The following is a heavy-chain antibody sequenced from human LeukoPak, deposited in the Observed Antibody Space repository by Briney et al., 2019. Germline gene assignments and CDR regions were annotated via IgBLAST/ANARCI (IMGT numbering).Heavy chain of an antibody. CDR1: GGSISSDDYN. Sequence: SETLSLTCTVSGGSISSDDYNWSWLRQHPGKGREGIGYIYDSGHTFYNPSIRSRVTISVDTSKNQFSLKLSSVTAADTAVYYCARNGEIVGTSWYYFDYWGQGTLVTVSS. V-gene: IGHV4-31*03. D-gene: IGHD6-13*01. J-gene: IGHJ4*02. CDR3: ARNGEIVGTSWYYFDY. CDR2: IYDSGHT.